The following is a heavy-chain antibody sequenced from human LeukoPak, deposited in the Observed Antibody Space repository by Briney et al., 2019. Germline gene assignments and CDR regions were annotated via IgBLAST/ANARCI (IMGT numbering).Heavy chain of an antibody. CDR2: ISEDGSRR. CDR3: AKKSGAPANFDY. J-gene: IGHJ4*02. D-gene: IGHD6-13*01. V-gene: IGHV3-43*02. CDR1: GFNFDGHI. Sequence: GGSLRLSCGASGFNFDGHIMHWVRLAPGKGLEWVSLISEDGSRRFYADSVEGRFSISRDNSKNSVYLQMNSLRPEDTALYYCAKKSGAPANFDYWGQGTLVTVSS.